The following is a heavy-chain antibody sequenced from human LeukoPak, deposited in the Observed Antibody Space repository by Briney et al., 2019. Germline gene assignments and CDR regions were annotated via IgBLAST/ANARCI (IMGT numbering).Heavy chain of an antibody. J-gene: IGHJ4*02. D-gene: IGHD5-12*01. V-gene: IGHV3-23*01. Sequence: GGSLRLSCVASGFTFSTYGMSWVRQAPGKGLEWVSAISGSGGSTYYADSVKGRFTISRDNSKNTLYLQMNSLRAEDTAVYYCAKDSRAYSGYDSNDYWGQGTLVTVSS. CDR2: ISGSGGST. CDR3: AKDSRAYSGYDSNDY. CDR1: GFTFSTYG.